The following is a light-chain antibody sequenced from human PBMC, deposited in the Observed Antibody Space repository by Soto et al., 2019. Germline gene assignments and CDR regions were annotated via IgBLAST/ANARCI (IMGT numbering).Light chain of an antibody. J-gene: IGKJ3*01. Sequence: EIVLTQSPGALSLSPGERATLSCRASQRFGSTSLAWYQQKPGQAPKLLIYGLFSRSTSIPDRFSGSGSGTAFTLTTGRLEPEGFAVYYCHQYCTSPLAFGPGNKVDI. CDR2: GLF. CDR3: HQYCTSPLA. CDR1: QRFGSTS. V-gene: IGKV3-20*01.